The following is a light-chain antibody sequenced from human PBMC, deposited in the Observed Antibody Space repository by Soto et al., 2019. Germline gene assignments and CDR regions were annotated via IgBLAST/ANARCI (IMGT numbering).Light chain of an antibody. V-gene: IGLV3-1*01. CDR1: KLGNEY. Sequence: SYELTQPPSVSVSPGQTASITCSGDKLGNEYVFWYQQRPGQSPVLVIYQHSMRPSGIPARFSGSTSGNTATRTLSGNQTVDEGDYYCKAWDSSIAVFGGGTKLTVL. J-gene: IGLJ3*02. CDR3: KAWDSSIAV. CDR2: QHS.